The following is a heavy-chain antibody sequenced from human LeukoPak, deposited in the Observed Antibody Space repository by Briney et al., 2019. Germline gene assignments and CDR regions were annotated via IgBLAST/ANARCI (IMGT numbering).Heavy chain of an antibody. D-gene: IGHD5-18*01. Sequence: GASVKVSCKASGGTFSSYAISWVRQAPGQGLEWMGRIIPILGIANYAQKFQGRVTITADKSTSTAYMELSSLRSEDTAVYYCARVFGYSYGYYFDYWGQGTLVTVSS. CDR3: ARVFGYSYGYYFDY. CDR2: IIPILGIA. CDR1: GGTFSSYA. V-gene: IGHV1-69*04. J-gene: IGHJ4*02.